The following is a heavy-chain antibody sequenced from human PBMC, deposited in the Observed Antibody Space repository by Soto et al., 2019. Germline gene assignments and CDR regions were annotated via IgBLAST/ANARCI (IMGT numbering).Heavy chain of an antibody. Sequence: QVQLVQSGAEVKKPGSSVKVSCKASGGTFSSYAISWVRQAPGQGLEWMGGIIPIFGTANYEQQFQGTVTITPDESTTTAYMEVSSLSSEYTAVYYCARARQGISRGGGLDLGGWYFDLWGRVTLVTVSA. CDR3: ARARQGISRGGGLDLGGWYFDL. CDR2: IIPIFGTA. J-gene: IGHJ2*01. CDR1: GGTFSSYA. D-gene: IGHD5-12*01. V-gene: IGHV1-69*01.